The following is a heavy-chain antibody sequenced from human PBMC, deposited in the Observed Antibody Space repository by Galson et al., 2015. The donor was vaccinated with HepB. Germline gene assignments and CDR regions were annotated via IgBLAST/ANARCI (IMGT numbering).Heavy chain of an antibody. V-gene: IGHV3-21*01. J-gene: IGHJ4*02. D-gene: IGHD4-23*01. CDR3: ARGRGDNANFDY. CDR1: GFIFSGYS. Sequence: SLRLSCAASGFIFSGYSMNWVRPAPGKGLGWVSSTSSSGRSISYADSVKGRFTISRDNAKNSLYLQMNSLRAEDTAVYYCARGRGDNANFDYWGQGTLVTVSS. CDR2: TSSSGRSI.